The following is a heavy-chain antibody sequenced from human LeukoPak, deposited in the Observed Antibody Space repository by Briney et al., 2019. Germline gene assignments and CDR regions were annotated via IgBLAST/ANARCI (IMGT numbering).Heavy chain of an antibody. CDR1: GYTFTSYY. CDR3: ARDMERWLQADY. J-gene: IGHJ4*02. V-gene: IGHV1-46*01. D-gene: IGHD5-24*01. Sequence: ASVKVSCKASGYTFTSYYIHWVRQAPGQGLEWMGIINPSGGSTSYAQKFQGRVTMTRDTSTSTVYMELSSLRSEDTAVYYCARDMERWLQADYWGQGTLVTVSS. CDR2: INPSGGST.